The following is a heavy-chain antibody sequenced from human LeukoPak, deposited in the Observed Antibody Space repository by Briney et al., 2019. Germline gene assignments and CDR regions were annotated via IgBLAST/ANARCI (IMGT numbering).Heavy chain of an antibody. CDR2: ISDYNGRT. Sequence: ASVKVSCKPSGYMFTNYGISWVRRAPGQGLEWMGWISDYNGRTNYAQKLQGRVTMTTDTSTSIAYMELRSLKSDDTAVYYCARDGPDYGDYVNFDYWGQGTLVTVSS. D-gene: IGHD4-17*01. CDR3: ARDGPDYGDYVNFDY. CDR1: GYMFTNYG. J-gene: IGHJ4*02. V-gene: IGHV1-18*04.